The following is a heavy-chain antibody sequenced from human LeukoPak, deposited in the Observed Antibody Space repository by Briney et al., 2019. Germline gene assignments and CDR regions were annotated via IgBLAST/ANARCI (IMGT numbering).Heavy chain of an antibody. D-gene: IGHD5-18*01. CDR1: GGSFSGYY. V-gene: IGHV4-34*01. CDR2: INHSGSN. Sequence: KPSETLSLTCAVYGGSFSGYYWSWIRQPPGKGLEWIGEINHSGSNNYNPSLKSRVTISVDTSKNQFSLKLSSVTAADTAVYYCARGPRGYSYGRGGGYYYYYMDVWGKGTTVTVSS. J-gene: IGHJ6*03. CDR3: ARGPRGYSYGRGGGYYYYYMDV.